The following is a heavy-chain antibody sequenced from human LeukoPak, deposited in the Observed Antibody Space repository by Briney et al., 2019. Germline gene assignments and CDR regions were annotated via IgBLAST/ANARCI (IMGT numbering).Heavy chain of an antibody. V-gene: IGHV3-21*01. CDR3: ARDSSGYDSAGFDY. CDR2: ISSSSSYI. CDR1: GFTFSSYS. J-gene: IGHJ4*02. D-gene: IGHD3-22*01. Sequence: GGSLRVSGAASGFTFSSYSMNGVRQAPGKGLEWVSSISSSSSYIYYADSVKGRFPISRENAKNSLYLQMNSLRAEDTAVYYCARDSSGYDSAGFDYWGQGTLVTVSS.